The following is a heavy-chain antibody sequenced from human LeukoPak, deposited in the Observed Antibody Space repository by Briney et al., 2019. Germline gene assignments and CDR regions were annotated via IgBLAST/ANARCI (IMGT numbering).Heavy chain of an antibody. D-gene: IGHD2-15*01. CDR2: IYYSGST. Sequence: KPSETLSLTCIVSGGSISSSRDYWAWIRQPPGKGLEWIANIYYSGSTYYSPSLKSRVTISVDTSKNQFSLKLSSVTAADTAVYYCARGVVAAPQTFDYWGQGTLVTVSS. CDR1: GGSISSSRDY. CDR3: ARGVVAAPQTFDY. V-gene: IGHV4-39*07. J-gene: IGHJ4*02.